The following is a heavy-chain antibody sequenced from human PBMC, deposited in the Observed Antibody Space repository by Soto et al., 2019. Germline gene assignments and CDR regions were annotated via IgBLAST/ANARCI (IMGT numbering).Heavy chain of an antibody. V-gene: IGHV3-15*01. J-gene: IGHJ6*02. CDR2: IKSKTDGGTT. Sequence: PGGSLRLSCAASGFTFSNAWMSWVRQAPGKGLEWVGRIKSKTDGGTTDYAAPVKGRFTILRDDSKNTLYLQMNSLKTEDTAVYYCTTPPPYCSGGSCYPRRDYYYYGMDVWGQGTTVTVSS. CDR3: TTPPPYCSGGSCYPRRDYYYYGMDV. D-gene: IGHD2-15*01. CDR1: GFTFSNAW.